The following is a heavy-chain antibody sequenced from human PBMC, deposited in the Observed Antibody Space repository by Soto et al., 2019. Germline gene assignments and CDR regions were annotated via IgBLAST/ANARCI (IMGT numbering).Heavy chain of an antibody. J-gene: IGHJ1*01. V-gene: IGHV5-51*01. CDR1: GYSFTTYW. CDR3: ARRAEDTEYFQH. D-gene: IGHD6-19*01. Sequence: GESLKISCKGSGYSFTTYWIGWVRQMPGKGLEWMGTIYPGDSDTRYSPSFQGQVTISADKSINTAYLQWSSLRASDTAMYYCARRAEDTEYFQHWGQGTLVTVSS. CDR2: IYPGDSDT.